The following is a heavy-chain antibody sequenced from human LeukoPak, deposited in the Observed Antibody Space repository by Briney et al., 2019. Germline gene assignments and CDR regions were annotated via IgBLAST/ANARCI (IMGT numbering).Heavy chain of an antibody. CDR2: ISSSSSYI. CDR1: GLTFSSYS. V-gene: IGHV3-21*01. D-gene: IGHD4-23*01. CDR3: ARDLRTSVATVGGENWFDP. Sequence: GGSLRLSCAASGLTFSSYSMNWVRQAPGKGLEWVSSISSSSSYIYYADSVKGRFTISRDNAKNSLYLQMNSLRAEDTAVYYCARDLRTSVATVGGENWFDPWGQGTLITVSS. J-gene: IGHJ5*02.